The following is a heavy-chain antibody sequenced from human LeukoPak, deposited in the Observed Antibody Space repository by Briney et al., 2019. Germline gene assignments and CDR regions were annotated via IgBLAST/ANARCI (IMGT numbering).Heavy chain of an antibody. CDR1: GFTFSSYS. CDR2: ISSSSSTI. Sequence: PGGSLRLSCAASGFTFSSYSMNWVRQAPGKGLEWVSYISSSSSTIYYADSVKGRFTISRDNSKNTLYLQMNSLRAEDTAVYYCARDGESSSWYNRGGTYNWFDPWGQGTLVTVSS. V-gene: IGHV3-48*01. D-gene: IGHD6-13*01. J-gene: IGHJ5*02. CDR3: ARDGESSSWYNRGGTYNWFDP.